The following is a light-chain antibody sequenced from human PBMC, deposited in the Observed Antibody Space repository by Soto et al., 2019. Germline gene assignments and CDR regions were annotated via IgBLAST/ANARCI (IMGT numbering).Light chain of an antibody. J-gene: IGLJ1*01. CDR2: SDN. CDR1: RSNIGSNA. Sequence: SVLTQPPSASGTPGQRVTISCSGSRSNIGSNAVTWYQQLPGTAPKLLIYSDNQRPSGVPDRISGSRAGTSASLAISGLQSEDEADYYCAAWDDSLNGNYVFGTGTKVTVL. V-gene: IGLV1-44*01. CDR3: AAWDDSLNGNYV.